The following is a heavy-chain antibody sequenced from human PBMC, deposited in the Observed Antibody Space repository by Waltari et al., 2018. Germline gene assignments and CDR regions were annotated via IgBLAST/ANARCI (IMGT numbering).Heavy chain of an antibody. J-gene: IGHJ4*02. CDR2: IKQSGCT. CDR1: GGSFSDYD. Sequence: QVQLHHGGAGLLNPSETLSLTCVVYGGSFSDYDWSWIRQPPGKGLEWLGEIKQSGCTNYNPSVKSPATMSLDTSKNQLSLQLSSLTAADSAVYYCEGGTASAWELGHSWGQGTLVTVSS. V-gene: IGHV4-34*01. CDR3: EGGTASAWELGHS. D-gene: IGHD1-26*01.